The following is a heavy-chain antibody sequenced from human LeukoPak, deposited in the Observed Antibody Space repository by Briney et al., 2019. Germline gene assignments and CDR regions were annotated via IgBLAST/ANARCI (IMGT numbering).Heavy chain of an antibody. Sequence: GGSLRLSCAASGFTFSSYAMSWVRQAPGKGLAWVSAISGSGGSTYYADSVKGRFTISRDNAKNTLYLQMNSLRAEDTAVYYCARDRGYTQDYWGQGTLVTVSS. V-gene: IGHV3-23*01. CDR3: ARDRGYTQDY. D-gene: IGHD5-12*01. CDR2: ISGSGGST. CDR1: GFTFSSYA. J-gene: IGHJ4*02.